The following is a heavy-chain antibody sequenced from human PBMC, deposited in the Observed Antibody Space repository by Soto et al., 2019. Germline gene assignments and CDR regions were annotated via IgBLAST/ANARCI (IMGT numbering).Heavy chain of an antibody. CDR1: GGTFSSYA. CDR3: ARDTVTTFGAFDY. J-gene: IGHJ4*02. Sequence: SVKVSCKASGGTFSSYAISWVRQAPGQGLEWMGGIIPIFGTANYAQKFQGRVTITADESTSTAYMELSSLRSEDTAVHYCARDTVTTFGAFDYWGQGALVTVSS. V-gene: IGHV1-69*13. CDR2: IIPIFGTA. D-gene: IGHD4-17*01.